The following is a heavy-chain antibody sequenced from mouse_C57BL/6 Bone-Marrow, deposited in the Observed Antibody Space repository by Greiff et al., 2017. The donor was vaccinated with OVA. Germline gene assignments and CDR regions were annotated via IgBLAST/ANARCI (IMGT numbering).Heavy chain of an antibody. Sequence: EVQGVESGPELVKPGASVKISCKASGYSFTGYYTNWVKQSPEKSLEWIGEINPSTGGTTYNQKFKAKATLTVDKSSSTAYMQLKSLTSEDSAVYYCARGGTSPFAYWGQGTLVTVSA. CDR3: ARGGTSPFAY. D-gene: IGHD4-1*01. V-gene: IGHV1-42*01. CDR1: GYSFTGYY. J-gene: IGHJ3*01. CDR2: INPSTGGT.